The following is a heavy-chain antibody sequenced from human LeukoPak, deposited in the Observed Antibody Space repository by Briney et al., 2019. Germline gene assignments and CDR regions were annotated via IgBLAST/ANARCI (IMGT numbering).Heavy chain of an antibody. J-gene: IGHJ4*02. D-gene: IGHD4-23*01. CDR1: GFTVSSNY. Sequence: GGSLRLSCAASGFTVSSNYMSWVRQAPGEGLEWVAVIYSGGSTYYADSVKGRVTISIDKSKHTLSLPMNRLTAEDTPVYYCARTPYGGDQLPYWGQETLVTVSS. CDR2: IYSGGST. V-gene: IGHV3-53*01. CDR3: ARTPYGGDQLPY.